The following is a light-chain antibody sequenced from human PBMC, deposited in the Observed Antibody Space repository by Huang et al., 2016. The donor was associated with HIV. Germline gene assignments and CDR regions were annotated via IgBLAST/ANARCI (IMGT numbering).Light chain of an antibody. J-gene: IGKJ4*01. CDR1: QSLLHTNGYNY. Sequence: DIVLTQSPLSLPVTPGEPASISCRSSQSLLHTNGYNYLDWYVQKPGQSPHLLISLASNRASGVPDRFSGSGSGTDFTLKISRVEAEDVGLYYCMRTSQTLALSFGGGTKVEIK. CDR2: LAS. CDR3: MRTSQTLALS. V-gene: IGKV2-28*01.